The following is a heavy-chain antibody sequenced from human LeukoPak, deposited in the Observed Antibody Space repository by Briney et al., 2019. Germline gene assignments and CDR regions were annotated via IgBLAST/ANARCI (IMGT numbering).Heavy chain of an antibody. Sequence: SETLSLTCTVSGGSISSGGSYRSWIRQHPGKGLEWFGYIYYSGSTYYNPSLKSRVTISVDTSKTQFSLKLSSVTAADTAVYYCARGRTAKDIVVVPAALRTNWFDPWGQGTLVTVSS. J-gene: IGHJ5*02. CDR1: GGSISSGGSY. CDR2: IYYSGST. V-gene: IGHV4-31*03. D-gene: IGHD2-2*01. CDR3: ARGRTAKDIVVVPAALRTNWFDP.